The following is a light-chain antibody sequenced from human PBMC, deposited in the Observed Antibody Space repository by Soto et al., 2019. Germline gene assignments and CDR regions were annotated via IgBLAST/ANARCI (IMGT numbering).Light chain of an antibody. J-gene: IGKJ1*01. CDR1: QSVGSY. V-gene: IGKV3-11*01. CDR3: QQRSSWPRT. Sequence: EIVLTQSPATLSLSPGERATLSCRASQSVGSYLTWYQQKPVQAPRLLIYETSKRATGIPARFSGSGSGTDFTLTISSLEPEDFAVYYCQQRSSWPRTFGQGTKVDIK. CDR2: ETS.